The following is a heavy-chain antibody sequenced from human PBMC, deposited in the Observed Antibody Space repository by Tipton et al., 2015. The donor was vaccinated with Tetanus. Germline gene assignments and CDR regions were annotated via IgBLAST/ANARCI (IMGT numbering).Heavy chain of an antibody. Sequence: TLSLTCTVSRGSISSSNYYWGWIRQPPGKGLEWIGSIYYSGSTYYNPSLKSRVTISVDTSKNQFSLKLSSVTAADTAVYHCARTSIPAADYCFDYWGQGTLVTVSS. CDR3: ARTSIPAADYCFDY. V-gene: IGHV4-39*01. D-gene: IGHD2-2*01. CDR2: IYYSGST. J-gene: IGHJ4*02. CDR1: RGSISSSNYY.